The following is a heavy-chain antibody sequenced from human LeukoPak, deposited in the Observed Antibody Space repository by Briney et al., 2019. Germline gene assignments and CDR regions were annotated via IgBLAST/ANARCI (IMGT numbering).Heavy chain of an antibody. CDR3: AKENAMIVVLITFDY. V-gene: IGHV3-23*01. CDR2: VSATGGCT. Sequence: GGSLRLSCAASGFTFSSYAMSWVRQAPGKGLECVSAVSATGGCTYYADSVKGRFTISRDHSRHTLYLQINSLRAEDAAVYYCAKENAMIVVLITFDYWGQGTLVTVSS. D-gene: IGHD3-22*01. CDR1: GFTFSSYA. J-gene: IGHJ4*02.